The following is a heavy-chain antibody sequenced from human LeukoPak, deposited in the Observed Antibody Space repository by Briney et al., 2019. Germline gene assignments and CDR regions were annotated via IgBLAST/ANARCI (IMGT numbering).Heavy chain of an antibody. CDR1: GFTFSSYA. D-gene: IGHD2-15*01. CDR2: ISYDGSNK. Sequence: GGSLRLSCAASGFTFSSYAMHWVRQAPGKGLEWVAVISYDGSNKYYADSVKGRFTISRDNSKNTLYLQMNSLRAEDTAVYYCAKDKSRYCSGGSCYRTFDYWGQGTLVTVSS. V-gene: IGHV3-30-3*01. CDR3: AKDKSRYCSGGSCYRTFDY. J-gene: IGHJ4*02.